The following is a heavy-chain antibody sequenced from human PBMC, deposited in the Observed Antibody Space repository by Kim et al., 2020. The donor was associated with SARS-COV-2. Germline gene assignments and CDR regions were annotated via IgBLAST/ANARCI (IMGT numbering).Heavy chain of an antibody. CDR2: T. J-gene: IGHJ4*02. V-gene: IGHV4-34*01. D-gene: IGHD6-13*01. CDR3: ARGQPKQQLDY. Sequence: TNNNPSLKSRVTISVDTSKNQFSLNLSSVTAADTAVYYCARGQPKQQLDYWGQGTLVTVSS.